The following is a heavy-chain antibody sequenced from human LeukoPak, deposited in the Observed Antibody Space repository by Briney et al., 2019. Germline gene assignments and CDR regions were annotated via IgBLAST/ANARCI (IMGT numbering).Heavy chain of an antibody. J-gene: IGHJ4*02. Sequence: GGSLRLSCAASGFTFSSYSMNWVRQAPGKGLEWVSSISSSSTYIYYADSVKGRFTISRDNAKNSLYLQMNTLRAEDTAVYYCARVGSSGSYDEDYWGQGTLVTVSS. CDR3: ARVGSSGSYDEDY. D-gene: IGHD1-26*01. CDR1: GFTFSSYS. CDR2: ISSSSTYI. V-gene: IGHV3-21*01.